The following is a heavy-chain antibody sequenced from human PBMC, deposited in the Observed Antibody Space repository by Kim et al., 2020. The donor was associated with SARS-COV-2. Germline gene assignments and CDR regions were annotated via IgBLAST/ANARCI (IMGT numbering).Heavy chain of an antibody. CDR2: IKNKNDGGTT. D-gene: IGHD2-8*02. CDR1: GFTISNYY. V-gene: IGHV3-15*01. CDR3: TIGTGGKS. J-gene: IGHJ4*02. Sequence: GGSLRLSCAASGFTISNYYMAWVRQAPGTGLEWVGRIKNKNDGGTTAYAAPVKGRFTISRDDSENTLYLQMNSLKTEDKAVYYCTIGTGGKSWGQGTLVTVSS.